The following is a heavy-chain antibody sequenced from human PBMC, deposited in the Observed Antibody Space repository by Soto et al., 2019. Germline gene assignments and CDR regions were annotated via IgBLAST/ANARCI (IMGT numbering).Heavy chain of an antibody. V-gene: IGHV4-31*03. CDR2: IYYSGST. Sequence: QVQLQESGPGLVKPSQTLSLTCTVSGGSISSGGYYWSWIRQHPGKGLEWIGYIYYSGSTYYNPSLKSRVTISVDTSKNQFSLKLSSVIAADTAVYYCAKYYDSSGYKYRAGDYFDYWGQGTLVTVSS. J-gene: IGHJ4*02. D-gene: IGHD3-22*01. CDR1: GGSISSGGYY. CDR3: AKYYDSSGYKYRAGDYFDY.